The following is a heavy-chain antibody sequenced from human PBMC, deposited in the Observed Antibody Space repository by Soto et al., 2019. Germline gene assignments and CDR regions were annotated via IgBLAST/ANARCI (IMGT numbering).Heavy chain of an antibody. CDR2: NHFTGST. CDR3: TSSPVSVSSYNLHIDF. D-gene: IGHD3-10*01. J-gene: IGHJ4*02. V-gene: IGHV4-30-4*01. Sequence: SETLSLTCAVSGGSISSGDYYWSWIRQPPGKGLEWIGNNHFTGSTYFNPSLKRRATISVDTSNSQFSLKLRPVTAADAALYYCTSSPVSVSSYNLHIDFWGQVTLVTVSS. CDR1: GGSISSGDYY.